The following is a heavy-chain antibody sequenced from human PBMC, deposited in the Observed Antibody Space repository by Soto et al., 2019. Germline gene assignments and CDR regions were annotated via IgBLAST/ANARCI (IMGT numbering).Heavy chain of an antibody. Sequence: QVQLVESGGGVVQPGRSLRLSCAASGFTFSNYGMHWVRQAPGKGLEWVIVISYDGNVAYYADSVKGRFTISRDNSKNTLYLQMNSLRTEDTAMYYCAKEGPITNWYFDDWGQGTLGTVSS. J-gene: IGHJ4*02. CDR2: ISYDGNVA. D-gene: IGHD1-1*01. V-gene: IGHV3-30*18. CDR1: GFTFSNYG. CDR3: AKEGPITNWYFDD.